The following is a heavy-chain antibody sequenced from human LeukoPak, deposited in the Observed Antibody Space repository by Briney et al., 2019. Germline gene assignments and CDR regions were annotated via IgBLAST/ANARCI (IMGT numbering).Heavy chain of an antibody. J-gene: IGHJ1*01. CDR2: IYYSGST. D-gene: IGHD3-22*01. CDR1: GGSISSGGYY. Sequence: PSETLSLTCTVSGGSISSGGYYWSWIRQHPGKGLEWIGYIYYSGSTYYNPSLKSRVTISVDTSKNQFSLKLSSVTAADTAVYYCARMIVVRYFQHWGQGTLVTVSS. CDR3: ARMIVVRYFQH. V-gene: IGHV4-31*03.